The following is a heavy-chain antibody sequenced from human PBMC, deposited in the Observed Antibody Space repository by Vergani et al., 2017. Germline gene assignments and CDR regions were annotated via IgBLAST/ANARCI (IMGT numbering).Heavy chain of an antibody. V-gene: IGHV3-21*01. J-gene: IGHJ6*02. CDR1: GFRVTTYY. Sequence: VELLESGGGLAQPGGSLRVSCSASGFRVTTYYMSWVRQAPGKGLEWVSSISSSSSYIYYADSVKGRFTISRDNAKNSLYLQMNSLRAEDTAVYYCARDQHDYXWGSYRPLGDCMDVWGQGTTVTVSS. D-gene: IGHD3-16*02. CDR3: ARDQHDYXWGSYRPLGDCMDV. CDR2: ISSSSSYI.